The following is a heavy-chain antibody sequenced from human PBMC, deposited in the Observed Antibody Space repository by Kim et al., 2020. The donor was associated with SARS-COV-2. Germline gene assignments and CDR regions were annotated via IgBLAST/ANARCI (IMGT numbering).Heavy chain of an antibody. CDR3: AGLYAYNCFDP. CDR1: GGSISSSISY. V-gene: IGHV4-39*01. Sequence: SETLSLTCSVSGGSISSSISYWGWIRQTPGKGLEWIGSLSYSGRTYYNPSLKSRVTISVDTSKNQFSLNLSSVTAADTAVYYCAGLYAYNCFDPWGQGTLVTVSS. J-gene: IGHJ5*02. D-gene: IGHD4-17*01. CDR2: LSYSGRT.